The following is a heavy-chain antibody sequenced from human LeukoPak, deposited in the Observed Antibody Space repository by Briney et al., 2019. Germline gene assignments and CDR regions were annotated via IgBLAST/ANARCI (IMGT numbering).Heavy chain of an antibody. CDR2: ISYRGST. J-gene: IGHJ3*02. CDR1: GDSMRSYY. D-gene: IGHD4-23*01. V-gene: IGHV4-59*12. CDR3: ARASYGGNSADAFDI. Sequence: PSETLSLTCYVSGDSMRSYYWSWIRQPPGKGLEWIGYISYRGSTNYNPSLKSRVTISVDKSKNQFSLKLSSVTAADTAVYYCARASYGGNSADAFDIWGQGKMVTVSS.